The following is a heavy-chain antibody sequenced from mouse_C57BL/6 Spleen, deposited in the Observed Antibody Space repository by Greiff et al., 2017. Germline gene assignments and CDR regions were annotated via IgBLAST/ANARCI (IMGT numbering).Heavy chain of an antibody. V-gene: IGHV1-53*01. CDR3: AREGKFATVSPYAIDY. CDR1: GYTFTSYW. D-gene: IGHD1-1*01. J-gene: IGHJ4*01. Sequence: QVQLQQPGPELVKPGASVKLSCKASGYTFTSYWMHWVKQRPGQGLEWIGNIYPSNGGTNYNEKFKSKATLTVDKSSNTGYMQISSLTSEACAVYCCAREGKFATVSPYAIDYWGQGTSVTVSS. CDR2: IYPSNGGT.